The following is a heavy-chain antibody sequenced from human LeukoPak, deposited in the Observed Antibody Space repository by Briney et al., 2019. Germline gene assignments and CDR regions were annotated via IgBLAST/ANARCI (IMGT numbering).Heavy chain of an antibody. CDR2: IYHSGST. CDR1: GGSFSGYY. V-gene: IGHV4-34*01. Sequence: SETLSLTCAVYGGSFSGYYWGWIRQPPGKGLEWIGGIYHSGSTYYNPSLKSRVTISVDTSKNQFSLKLSSVTAADTAVYYCARHISGYYNYYYYYYMDVWGKGTTVTVSS. D-gene: IGHD3-22*01. J-gene: IGHJ6*03. CDR3: ARHISGYYNYYYYYYMDV.